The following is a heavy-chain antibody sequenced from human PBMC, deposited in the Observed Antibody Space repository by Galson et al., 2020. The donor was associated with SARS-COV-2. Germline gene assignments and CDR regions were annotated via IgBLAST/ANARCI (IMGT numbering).Heavy chain of an antibody. CDR2: ISYDGLNK. D-gene: IGHD1-26*01. CDR1: GFTFSSYA. V-gene: IGHV3-30*04. CDR3: ARGRGGSYYIWFDP. Sequence: GGSLRLSCAASGFTFSSYAMNWVRQAPGKGLEWVAVISYDGLNKYYADSVKGRFTISRDNSKNTLYLQMNSLRAEDTAVYYCARGRGGSYYIWFDPGGKGTLFAVSS. J-gene: IGHJ5*02.